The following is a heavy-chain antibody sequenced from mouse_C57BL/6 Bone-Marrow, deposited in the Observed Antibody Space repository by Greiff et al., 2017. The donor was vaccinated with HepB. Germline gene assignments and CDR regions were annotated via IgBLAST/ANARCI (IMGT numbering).Heavy chain of an antibody. CDR2: ISYSGST. D-gene: IGHD2-2*01. CDR3: ARARSTMVTEAMDY. Sequence: VQLKESGPGMVKPSQSLSLTCTVTGYSITSGYDWHWIRHFPGNKLEWMGYISYSGSTNYNPSLKSRISITHDTSKNHFFLKLNSVTTEDTATYYCARARSTMVTEAMDYWGQETSVTVSS. CDR1: GYSITSGYD. V-gene: IGHV3-1*01. J-gene: IGHJ4*01.